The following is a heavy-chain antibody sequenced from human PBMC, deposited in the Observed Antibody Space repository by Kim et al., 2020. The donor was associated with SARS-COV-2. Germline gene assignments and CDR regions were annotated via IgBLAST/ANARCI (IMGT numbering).Heavy chain of an antibody. Sequence: GGSLSLSCAASGFTFSSYWMSWVRKAPGKGLEWVATIKHDGGEKYYVDCVKGRFTISRDNAKNSLYLQMNSLRAEDTAVYYCAGDQVLLWFGELSPFDRGAFDIWGQGTMGTVSS. D-gene: IGHD3-10*01. CDR1: GFTFSSYW. CDR2: IKHDGGEK. CDR3: AGDQVLLWFGELSPFDRGAFDI. J-gene: IGHJ3*02. V-gene: IGHV3-7*05.